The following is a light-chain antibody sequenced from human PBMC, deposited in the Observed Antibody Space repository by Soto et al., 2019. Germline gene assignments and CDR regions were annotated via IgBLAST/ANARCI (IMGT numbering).Light chain of an antibody. Sequence: QSALTQPLSVSGSPGQSVTISCTGTSSDVGGYNYVSWYQQHPGKAPKLMIYDVSKRPSGVPDRLSGSKSGNTASLTISGLQAEDEADYYCCSYAGSYSYVFGTGTKVTVL. CDR3: CSYAGSYSYV. J-gene: IGLJ1*01. CDR1: SSDVGGYNY. V-gene: IGLV2-11*01. CDR2: DVS.